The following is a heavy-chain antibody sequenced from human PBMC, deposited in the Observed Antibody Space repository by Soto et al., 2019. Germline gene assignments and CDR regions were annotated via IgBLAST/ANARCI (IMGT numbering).Heavy chain of an antibody. J-gene: IGHJ6*03. CDR2: ISANNGDT. Sequence: QVQLVQSGAEVKKPGASVKVSCKASGYTFTSHGISWVRQAPGQGLEWMGWISANNGDTNYAQKFQGRVTVTTDTSTITGYMELRSLRSEDTAVYYCARMVRGSNIDYYYYMDVWGIGTTVTVS. V-gene: IGHV1-18*01. CDR3: ARMVRGSNIDYYYYMDV. CDR1: GYTFTSHG. D-gene: IGHD3-10*01.